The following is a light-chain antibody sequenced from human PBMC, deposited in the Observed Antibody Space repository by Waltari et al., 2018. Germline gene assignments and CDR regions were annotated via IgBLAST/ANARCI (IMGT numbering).Light chain of an antibody. J-gene: IGLJ3*02. Sequence: QSALTQPASVSGSPGQSITISCTGTSSDVGGYNYVSWYQQHPGKAPKLMIYDVSNRPCWVSIRFSGTKSGNTASLTISGLQADDAADYYCSSYTSSSTRVFGGGTKLTVL. V-gene: IGLV2-14*03. CDR2: DVS. CDR1: SSDVGGYNY. CDR3: SSYTSSSTRV.